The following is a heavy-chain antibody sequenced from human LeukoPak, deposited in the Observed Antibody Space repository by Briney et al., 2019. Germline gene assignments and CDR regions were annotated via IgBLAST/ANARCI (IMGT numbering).Heavy chain of an antibody. CDR3: ARGHYDFWSGYYGPIDY. Sequence: PSETLSLTCAVYGGSFSGYYWSWIRQPPGKGLEWIGEINHSGSTNYNPSLKSRVTISVDTSKNQFSLKLSSVTAADTAVYYCARGHYDFWSGYYGPIDYWGQGTLVTVSS. CDR2: INHSGST. CDR1: GGSFSGYY. D-gene: IGHD3-3*01. J-gene: IGHJ4*02. V-gene: IGHV4-34*01.